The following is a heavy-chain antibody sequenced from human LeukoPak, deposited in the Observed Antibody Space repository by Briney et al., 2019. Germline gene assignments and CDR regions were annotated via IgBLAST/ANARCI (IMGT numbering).Heavy chain of an antibody. J-gene: IGHJ6*03. Sequence: GGSLRLSCAASGFTFSSYAMHWVRQAPGKGLEWVAVISYDGSNKYYADSVKGRFTISRDNAKNSLYLQMNSLRAEDTAVYYCGKYSYGQRGVYYYYYMDVWGKGTTVTVSS. D-gene: IGHD5-18*01. CDR3: GKYSYGQRGVYYYYYMDV. CDR1: GFTFSSYA. V-gene: IGHV3-30-3*01. CDR2: ISYDGSNK.